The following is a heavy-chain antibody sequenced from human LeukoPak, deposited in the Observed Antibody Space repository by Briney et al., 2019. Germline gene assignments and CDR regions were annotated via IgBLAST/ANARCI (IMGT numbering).Heavy chain of an antibody. CDR1: GYTFTGYS. CDR3: ARRYDFWSGYYTTGLGVDY. J-gene: IGHJ4*02. CDR2: INPKSGGT. V-gene: IGHV1-2*02. Sequence: ASVKVSCKASGYTFTGYSMHWVRQAPGQGLEWMGWINPKSGGTDYAQKFQGRVTMTRDTSISTAYMELSRLRSDDTAVYYCARRYDFWSGYYTTGLGVDYWGQGTLVTVSS. D-gene: IGHD3-3*01.